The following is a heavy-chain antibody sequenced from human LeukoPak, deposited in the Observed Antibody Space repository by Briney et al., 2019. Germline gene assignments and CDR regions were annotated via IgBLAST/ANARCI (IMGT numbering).Heavy chain of an antibody. J-gene: IGHJ4*02. D-gene: IGHD3-22*01. Sequence: ASVKVSCKASGYTFTTYPIHWVRQAPGQRLEWMGWSNTGNAYTEFSQKFQGRVTITTDTSASAIYMELSSLRSEDTAVYYCARDRNYYDSSGYYFDYWGQGTLVTVSS. V-gene: IGHV1-3*04. CDR1: GYTFTTYP. CDR2: SNTGNAYT. CDR3: ARDRNYYDSSGYYFDY.